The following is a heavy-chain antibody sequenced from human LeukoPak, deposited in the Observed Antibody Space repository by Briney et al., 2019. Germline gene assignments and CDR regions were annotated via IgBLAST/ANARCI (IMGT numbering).Heavy chain of an antibody. D-gene: IGHD1-26*01. Sequence: GGSLRLSCAASGFTLSNYAMSWVRQAPGKGLEWVSAFSGSGGSTYYADSVKGRFTISRDNSKNTLYLQMYSLRVEDTAVYYCAKGDPSYLSPIDYWGQGTLVTVSS. CDR2: FSGSGGST. J-gene: IGHJ4*02. CDR1: GFTLSNYA. V-gene: IGHV3-23*01. CDR3: AKGDPSYLSPIDY.